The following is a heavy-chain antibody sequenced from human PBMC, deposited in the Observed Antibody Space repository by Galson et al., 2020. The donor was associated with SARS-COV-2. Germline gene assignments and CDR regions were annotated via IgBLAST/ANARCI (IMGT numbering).Heavy chain of an antibody. CDR1: GFTFSDYY. D-gene: IGHD1-26*01. Sequence: LSLTCAASGFTFSDYYMSWIRQAPGKGLEWVSYISSSSSYTNYADSVKGRFTISRDNTKNSLYLQINSLRAEDTAVYYCARDWGGSYYGNWFDPWGQGTLVTVSS. CDR2: ISSSSSYT. CDR3: ARDWGGSYYGNWFDP. V-gene: IGHV3-11*06. J-gene: IGHJ5*02.